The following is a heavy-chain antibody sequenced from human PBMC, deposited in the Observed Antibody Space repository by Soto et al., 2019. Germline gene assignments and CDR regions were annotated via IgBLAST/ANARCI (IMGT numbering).Heavy chain of an antibody. CDR1: GGTFSSYA. D-gene: IGHD5-12*01. J-gene: IGHJ4*02. Sequence: SVKVSCKASGGTFSSYAISWVRQAPGQGLEWMGGIIPIFGTANYAQKFQGRVTITADESTSTAYMELSSLRSEDTAVYYCARDGYNTTTFDYWGQGTLVTVSS. CDR3: ARDGYNTTTFDY. CDR2: IIPIFGTA. V-gene: IGHV1-69*13.